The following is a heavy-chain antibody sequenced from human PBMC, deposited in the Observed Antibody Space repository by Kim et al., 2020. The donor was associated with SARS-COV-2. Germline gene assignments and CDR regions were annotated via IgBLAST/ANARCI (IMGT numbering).Heavy chain of an antibody. V-gene: IGHV1-69*04. D-gene: IGHD6-13*01. J-gene: IGHJ4*02. CDR2: IIPILGIA. CDR3: ARGPRPWGAAAGTGRPAYFDY. Sequence: SVKVSCKASGGTFSSYAISWVRQAPGQGLEWMGRIIPILGIANYAQKFQGRVTITADKSTSTAYMELSSLRSEDTAVYYCARGPRPWGAAAGTGRPAYFDYWGQGTLVTVSS. CDR1: GGTFSSYA.